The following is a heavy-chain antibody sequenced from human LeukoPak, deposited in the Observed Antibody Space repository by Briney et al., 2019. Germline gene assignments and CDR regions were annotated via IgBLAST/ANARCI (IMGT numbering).Heavy chain of an antibody. CDR3: GTHIGNSPVFDY. J-gene: IGHJ4*02. V-gene: IGHV1-69*13. Sequence: SVKVSCKASGYTFSSYAISWVRQAPGQELEWMGGIIPIFGTANYAQKFQGRVTITADESTSTAYMELSSLRSEDTAVYYCGTHIGNSPVFDYWGQGTLVTVSS. CDR1: GYTFSSYA. D-gene: IGHD4-23*01. CDR2: IIPIFGTA.